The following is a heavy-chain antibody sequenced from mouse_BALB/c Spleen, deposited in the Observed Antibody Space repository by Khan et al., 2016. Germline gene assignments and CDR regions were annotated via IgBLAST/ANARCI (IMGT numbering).Heavy chain of an antibody. J-gene: IGHJ3*01. V-gene: IGHV1-37*01. D-gene: IGHD2-3*01. CDR1: GYSFPDYF. CDR3: VPDGHYAY. CDR2: INPYNGET. Sequence: VQLQQPGPELVKPGASVKISCKASGYSFPDYFMNWVRQSHGKSLEWIGRINPYNGETFNNQKFKVQATLPVDKSSSTAHMDLLSLTSEDSAVYTGVPDGHYAYWGPGTLVTVS.